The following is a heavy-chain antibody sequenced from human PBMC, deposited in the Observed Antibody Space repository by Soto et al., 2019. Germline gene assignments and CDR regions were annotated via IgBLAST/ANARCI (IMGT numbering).Heavy chain of an antibody. Sequence: GGSLRLSCAASGFTFSSYSMNWVRQAPGKGLEWVSSISSSSTYIYYADSVKGRFTISRDNAKNSLYLQMNSLRAEDTAVYYCARDLPSMPGEAFWGQGSLVTV. D-gene: IGHD2-2*01. CDR3: ARDLPSMPGEAF. CDR1: GFTFSSYS. CDR2: ISSSSTYI. V-gene: IGHV3-21*01. J-gene: IGHJ4*02.